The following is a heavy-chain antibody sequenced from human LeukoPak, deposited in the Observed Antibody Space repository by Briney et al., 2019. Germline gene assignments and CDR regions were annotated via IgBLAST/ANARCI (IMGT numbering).Heavy chain of an antibody. V-gene: IGHV1-46*01. CDR1: GYTFTSHY. D-gene: IGHD6-19*01. J-gene: IGHJ4*02. CDR2: INPSGGST. CDR3: ARDQGAGTPWYYFDY. Sequence: ASVKVSCKASGYTFTSHYMHWVRQAPGQGLEWMGIINPSGGSTSYAQKFQGRVTMTRDTSTSTVYMELSSLRSEDTAVYYCARDQGAGTPWYYFDYWGQGTLVTVSS.